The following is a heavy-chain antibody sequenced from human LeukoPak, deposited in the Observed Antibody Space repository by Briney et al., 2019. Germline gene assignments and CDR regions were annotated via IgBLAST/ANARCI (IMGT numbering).Heavy chain of an antibody. CDR3: ARQSLSIETLWFGVY. CDR2: ISAYNGNT. D-gene: IGHD3-10*01. CDR1: GYTFTSYG. V-gene: IGHV1-18*01. Sequence: GASVKVSCKASGYTFTSYGISWVRQAPGQGLEWMGWISAYNGNTNYAQKLQGRVTMTTDTSTSTAYMELRSLRSDDTAVYYCARQSLSIETLWFGVYWGQGTLVTVSS. J-gene: IGHJ4*02.